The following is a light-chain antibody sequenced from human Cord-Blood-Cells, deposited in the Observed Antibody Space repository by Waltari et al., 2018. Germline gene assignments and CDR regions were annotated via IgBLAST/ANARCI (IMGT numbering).Light chain of an antibody. J-gene: IGKJ2*01. CDR1: QSISSW. V-gene: IGKV1-5*01. Sequence: DIQMTQSPSTLSASVGDRVTITCRASQSISSWLAWYLQKPGKAPKLLGYDASSLESGVPSRYSGSGSGTEFTLTISSLQPDDFATYYCQQYKSYSNTFGQGTKLEIK. CDR2: DAS. CDR3: QQYKSYSNT.